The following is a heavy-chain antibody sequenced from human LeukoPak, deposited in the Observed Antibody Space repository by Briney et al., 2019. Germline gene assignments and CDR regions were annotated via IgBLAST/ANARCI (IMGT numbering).Heavy chain of an antibody. CDR1: GFTVSSNY. J-gene: IGHJ4*02. Sequence: GGSLRLSCAASGFTVSSNYMSWVRQAPGKGLEWVSVIYSGGSTYYADSVKGRFTISRDNSKNTLYLQMNSLRAEDTAVYYCARGPLGRYTFDDWGQGTLVTVSS. CDR2: IYSGGST. D-gene: IGHD3-16*02. V-gene: IGHV3-53*01. CDR3: ARGPLGRYTFDD.